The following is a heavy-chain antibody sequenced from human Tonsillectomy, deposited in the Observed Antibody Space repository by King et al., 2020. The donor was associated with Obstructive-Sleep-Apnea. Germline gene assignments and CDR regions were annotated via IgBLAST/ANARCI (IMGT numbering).Heavy chain of an antibody. CDR2: LSGRGGST. V-gene: IGHV3-23*04. CDR3: AKEDATCRLGWLPRCYFDY. J-gene: IGHJ4*02. D-gene: IGHD3-3*01. CDR1: GFTFSSYA. Sequence: VQLVESGGGLVQPGGSLRLSCAASGFTFSSYAMSWVRQAPGKGLEWVSALSGRGGSTYYADSVKGRFTISRDNSKNTLYLQMNSLRAEDTAVYYCAKEDATCRLGWLPRCYFDYWGQGTLVTVSS.